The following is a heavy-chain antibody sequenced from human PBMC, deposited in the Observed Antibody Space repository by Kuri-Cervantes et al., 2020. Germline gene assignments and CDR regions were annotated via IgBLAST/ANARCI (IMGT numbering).Heavy chain of an antibody. Sequence: GGSLKLSCAASGFTFDVYTMHWVRQAPGKGLEWVSLISWDGGSTYYADSVKGRFAISRDNSKNSLYLQMNSLRTEDTALYYCAKATYYYDSSGYPLDWGQGTLVTVSS. J-gene: IGHJ4*02. CDR1: GFTFDVYT. CDR2: ISWDGGST. V-gene: IGHV3-43*01. D-gene: IGHD3-22*01. CDR3: AKATYYYDSSGYPLD.